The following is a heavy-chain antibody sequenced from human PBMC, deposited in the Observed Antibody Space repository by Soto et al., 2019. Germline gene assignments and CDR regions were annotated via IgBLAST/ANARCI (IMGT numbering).Heavy chain of an antibody. CDR2: IRSKANSYAT. J-gene: IGHJ4*02. CDR3: TRTRDPLRFLEWLLEFGYDY. Sequence: GGSLRLSCAASGFTFSGSAMHWVRQASGKGLEWVGRIRSKANSYATAYAASVKGRFTISRDDSKNTAYLQMNSLKTEDTAVYYCTRTRDPLRFLEWLLEFGYDYWGQGTLVTVSS. V-gene: IGHV3-73*01. CDR1: GFTFSGSA. D-gene: IGHD3-3*01.